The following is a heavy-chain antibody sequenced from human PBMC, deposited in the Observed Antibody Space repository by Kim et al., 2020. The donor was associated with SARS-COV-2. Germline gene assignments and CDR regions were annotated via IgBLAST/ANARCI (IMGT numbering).Heavy chain of an antibody. D-gene: IGHD5-12*01. Sequence: GGSLRLSCAASGFTFGDYAMHWVRQAPGKGLEWVSGISWSSGSIGYADSVKGRFTISRDNAKNFLYLEINSLRGEDTALYYCAKQGDAYDYYFDYWGQGTLVTVSS. CDR1: GFTFGDYA. CDR2: ISWSSGSI. J-gene: IGHJ4*02. V-gene: IGHV3-9*01. CDR3: AKQGDAYDYYFDY.